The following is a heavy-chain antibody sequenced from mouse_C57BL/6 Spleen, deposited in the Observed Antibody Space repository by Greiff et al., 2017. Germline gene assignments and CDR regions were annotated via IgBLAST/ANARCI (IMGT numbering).Heavy chain of an antibody. CDR1: GYSITSGYY. Sequence: DVQLQASGPGLVKPSQSLSLTCSVTGYSITSGYYWNWIRQFPGNKLEWMGYISYDGSNNYNPSLKNRISITRDTSKNQFFLKLNSVTTEDTATYYCASGDAFDYWGQGTTLTVSS. V-gene: IGHV3-6*01. CDR3: ASGDAFDY. CDR2: ISYDGSN. J-gene: IGHJ2*01.